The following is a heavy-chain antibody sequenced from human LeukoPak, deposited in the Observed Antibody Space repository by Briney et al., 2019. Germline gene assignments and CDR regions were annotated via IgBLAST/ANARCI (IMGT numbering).Heavy chain of an antibody. J-gene: IGHJ4*02. D-gene: IGHD6-19*01. CDR3: ARDAVAGTWDY. V-gene: IGHV1-69*13. Sequence: SVKVSCKASGGTCSSYAISWVRQAPGQGLEWMGGIIPIFSTANYAQKFQGRVTITADVSTSTAYMELSSLRSEDTAVNYCARDAVAGTWDYWGQGTLVTVSS. CDR1: GGTCSSYA. CDR2: IIPIFSTA.